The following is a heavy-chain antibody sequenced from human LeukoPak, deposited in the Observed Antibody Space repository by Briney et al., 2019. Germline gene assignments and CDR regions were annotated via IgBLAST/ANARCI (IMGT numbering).Heavy chain of an antibody. CDR1: GFTFDDYA. Sequence: GGSLRLSCAASGFTFDDYAMHWVRQAPGKGLEWVSGISWNSGSIGYADSVKGRFTISRDNAKNSLYLQMISLRAEDTAYYYCAKDSTDWYFDLWGRGTLVTVSS. CDR3: AKDSTDWYFDL. CDR2: ISWNSGSI. D-gene: IGHD4-17*01. J-gene: IGHJ2*01. V-gene: IGHV3-9*01.